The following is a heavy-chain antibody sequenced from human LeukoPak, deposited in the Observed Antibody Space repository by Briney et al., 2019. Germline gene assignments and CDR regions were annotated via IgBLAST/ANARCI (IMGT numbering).Heavy chain of an antibody. D-gene: IGHD5-18*01. CDR3: ARELISGYSYGYGSCGMDV. CDR2: MNPNSGNT. J-gene: IGHJ6*02. Sequence: EASVKVSCKASGYTFTSYDINWVRQATGQGLEWMGWMNPNSGNTGYAQKFQGRVTMTRNTSISTAYMELSSLRSEDTAVYYCARELISGYSYGYGSCGMDVWGQGTTVTVSS. V-gene: IGHV1-8*01. CDR1: GYTFTSYD.